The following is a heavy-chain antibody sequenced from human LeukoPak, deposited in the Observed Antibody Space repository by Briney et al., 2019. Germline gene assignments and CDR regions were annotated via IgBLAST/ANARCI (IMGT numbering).Heavy chain of an antibody. CDR2: IYYSGST. Sequence: SETLSLTCTVSGGSISSSSYYWGWIRQPPGKGLEWIGSIYYSGSTYYNPSLKSRVTISVDTSKNQFSLKLSSVTAADTAVYYCARNGDGYNYHFDYWGQGTLVTVSS. J-gene: IGHJ4*02. CDR1: GGSISSSSYY. V-gene: IGHV4-39*01. D-gene: IGHD5-24*01. CDR3: ARNGDGYNYHFDY.